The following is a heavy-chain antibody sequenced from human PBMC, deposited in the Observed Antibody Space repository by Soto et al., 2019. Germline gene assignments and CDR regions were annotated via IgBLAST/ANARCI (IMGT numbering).Heavy chain of an antibody. V-gene: IGHV4-31*03. D-gene: IGHD4-17*01. Sequence: SETLSLTCTVSGGSISSGTYYWSWIRQHPGKGLEWIGYIFHSAMTYYNPSLKSRVTISGDPPKNQFSLSLSSVTAADTAVYYCARSGDDYTDFPLDYWGQGALVNVSS. CDR1: GGSISSGTYY. CDR2: IFHSAMT. J-gene: IGHJ4*02. CDR3: ARSGDDYTDFPLDY.